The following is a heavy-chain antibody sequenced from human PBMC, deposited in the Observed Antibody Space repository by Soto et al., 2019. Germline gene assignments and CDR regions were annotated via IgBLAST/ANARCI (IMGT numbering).Heavy chain of an antibody. D-gene: IGHD3-22*01. J-gene: IGHJ5*02. CDR1: GFTFSSYG. Sequence: LSLSWGASGFTFSSYGMHWVRQAPGKGLEWVAVISYDGSNKYYADSVKGRFTISRDNSKNTLYLQMNSLRAEDTAVYYCAKVLRRNYYDSSLFDDWGQGTLFTVSS. V-gene: IGHV3-30*18. CDR3: AKVLRRNYYDSSLFDD. CDR2: ISYDGSNK.